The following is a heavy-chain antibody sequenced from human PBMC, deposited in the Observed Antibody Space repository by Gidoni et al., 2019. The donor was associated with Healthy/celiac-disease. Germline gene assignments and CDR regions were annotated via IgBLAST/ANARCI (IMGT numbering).Heavy chain of an antibody. CDR1: GFTFSSYE. Sequence: EVQLVESGGGLVQPGGSLRLSCAASGFTFSSYEMNWVRQAPGKGLVWVSDISSSGSTIYYADSVKGRFTISRDNAKNSLYLQMNSLRAEDTAVYYCAREHYGSDYWGQGTLVTVSS. CDR3: AREHYGSDY. D-gene: IGHD3-10*01. V-gene: IGHV3-48*03. J-gene: IGHJ4*02. CDR2: ISSSGSTI.